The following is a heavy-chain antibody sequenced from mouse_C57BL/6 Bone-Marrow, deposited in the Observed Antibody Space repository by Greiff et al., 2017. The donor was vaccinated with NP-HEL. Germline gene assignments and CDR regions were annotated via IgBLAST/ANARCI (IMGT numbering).Heavy chain of an antibody. V-gene: IGHV5-6*01. CDR3: ARASDY. CDR2: ISSGGSYT. J-gene: IGHJ2*01. CDR1: GFTFSSYG. Sequence: EVMLVESGGDLVKPGGSLKLSCAASGFTFSSYGMSWVRQTPDKRLEWVATISSGGSYTYYPDSVKGRFTISRDNAKNTLYLQMSSLKSEDTAMYYCARASDYWGQGTTLTVSS.